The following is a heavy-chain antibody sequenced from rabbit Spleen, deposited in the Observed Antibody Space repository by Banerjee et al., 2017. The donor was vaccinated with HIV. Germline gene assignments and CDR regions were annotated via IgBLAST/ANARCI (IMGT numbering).Heavy chain of an antibody. CDR2: ISAGTSGST. V-gene: IGHV1S45*01. J-gene: IGHJ4*01. D-gene: IGHD4-1*01. Sequence: QEQLEESGGDLVKPGASLTLTCTASGFSFSNNYGMCWVRQAPGKGLEWIACISAGTSGSTYYASWAEGRFTISKTSSTTVTLQMTSLTAADTAAYFCARDGYSRGWGIILYYFNLWGPGTLVTVS. CDR1: GFSFSNNYG. CDR3: ARDGYSRGWGIILYYFNL.